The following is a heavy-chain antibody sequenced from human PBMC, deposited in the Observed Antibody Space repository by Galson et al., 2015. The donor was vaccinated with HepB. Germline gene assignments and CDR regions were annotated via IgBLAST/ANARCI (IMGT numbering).Heavy chain of an antibody. J-gene: IGHJ6*02. CDR1: GFTFSNYA. Sequence: SLRLSCAASGFTFSNYAMHWVRQAPGKGLEWVAVISFDGINKHYADSVKGRFSISRDNSKNTLYLQMNSLRPEDTAVYYCSRDYCNSTQCYYGPWRFSSVYYYYKMDLWGQGTTATVSS. CDR2: ISFDGINK. CDR3: SRDYCNSTQCYYGPWRFSSVYYYYKMDL. D-gene: IGHD2/OR15-2a*01. V-gene: IGHV3-30*04.